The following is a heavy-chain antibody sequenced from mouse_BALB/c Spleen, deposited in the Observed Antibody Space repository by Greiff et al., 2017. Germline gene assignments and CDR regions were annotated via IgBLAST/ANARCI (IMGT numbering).Heavy chain of an antibody. Sequence: VQLQQSGAELVKPRASVKLSCTASGFNIKDTYMHWVKQRPEQGLEWIGRIDPANGNTKYDPKFQGKATITADTSSNTAYLQLSSLTSEDTAVYYCARLRRGAYWGQGTLVTVSA. J-gene: IGHJ3*01. CDR2: IDPANGNT. CDR1: GFNIKDTY. CDR3: ARLRRGAY. D-gene: IGHD1-1*01. V-gene: IGHV14-3*02.